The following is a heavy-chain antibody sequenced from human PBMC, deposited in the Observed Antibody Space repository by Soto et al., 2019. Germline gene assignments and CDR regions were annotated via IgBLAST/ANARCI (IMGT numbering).Heavy chain of an antibody. CDR1: GFTFDDYA. CDR2: ISWNSGSI. Sequence: DVQLVESGGGLVQPGRSLRLSCAASGFTFDDYAMHWVRQAPGKGLEWVSGISWNSGSIGYADSVKGRFTISRDNAKNSLYLQMNSLRAEDTALYYCAKDSPPGYWGQGTLVTVSS. V-gene: IGHV3-9*01. J-gene: IGHJ4*02. CDR3: AKDSPPGY.